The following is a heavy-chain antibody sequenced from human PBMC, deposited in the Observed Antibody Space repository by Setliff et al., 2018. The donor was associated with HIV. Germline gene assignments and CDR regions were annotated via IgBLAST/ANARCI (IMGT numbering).Heavy chain of an antibody. J-gene: IGHJ3*02. Sequence: GASVKVSCKASGYTLTGYYMHWVRLAPGLGLEWMGWINPQSGGTHFAQKFEGRVTMTMDTSISTDYMELKTLRSDDTAVYYCARGRTNYHFRSGYPVDALDIWGQGTMVTVSS. V-gene: IGHV1-2*02. CDR3: ARGRTNYHFRSGYPVDALDI. CDR2: INPQSGGT. D-gene: IGHD3-3*01. CDR1: GYTLTGYY.